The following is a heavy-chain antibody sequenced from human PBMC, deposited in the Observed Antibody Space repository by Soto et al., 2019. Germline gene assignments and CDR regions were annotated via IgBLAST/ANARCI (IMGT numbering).Heavy chain of an antibody. J-gene: IGHJ4*02. CDR3: ARGGLIAVVSARFDY. D-gene: IGHD2-21*01. CDR1: GYTLNTYY. CDR2: IHPSGGGS. V-gene: IGHV1-46*02. Sequence: QVQLVQSGAEVKKPGASVKVSCKPSGYTLNTYYLHWVRQAPGQGLEWMGIIHPSGGGSTYAQKLLGRVTMTGETSTSTVVMGLSSLRSADAAVYYCARGGLIAVVSARFDYWGQGTLVTVSS.